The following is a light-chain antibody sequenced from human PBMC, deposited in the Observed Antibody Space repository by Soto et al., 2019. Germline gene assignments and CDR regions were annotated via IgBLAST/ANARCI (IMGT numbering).Light chain of an antibody. CDR1: QSVSSN. Sequence: EIVLTQSPATLSVSPGERATLSCRASQSVSSNLAWYQQKPGQAPRLLIYGASTRATGIPARFSGSGSGTEFTLTISSLQSEDFAVYYCQQHDNWPPFTFGPGTKVDFK. CDR3: QQHDNWPPFT. V-gene: IGKV3-15*01. J-gene: IGKJ3*01. CDR2: GAS.